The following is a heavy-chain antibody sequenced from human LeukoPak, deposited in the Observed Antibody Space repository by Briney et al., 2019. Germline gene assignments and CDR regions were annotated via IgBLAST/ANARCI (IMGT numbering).Heavy chain of an antibody. CDR3: ARAEGSSSKVFDY. CDR1: GDSISGCY. V-gene: IGHV4-59*01. Sequence: PSETLSLTCTVSGDSISGCYWSWIRQPPGKGLEWIGYVYYRGSTSYAPSLKSRVTISLDTSKNQFSLKLSSVIAADTAVYYCARAEGSSSKVFDYWGQGTLVTVSS. D-gene: IGHD6-6*01. J-gene: IGHJ4*02. CDR2: VYYRGST.